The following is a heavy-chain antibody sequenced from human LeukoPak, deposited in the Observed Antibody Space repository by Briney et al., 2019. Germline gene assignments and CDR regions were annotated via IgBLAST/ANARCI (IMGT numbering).Heavy chain of an antibody. CDR2: ISGRGDSP. D-gene: IGHD3-9*01. CDR3: ARDPGYAIYYFDY. CDR1: GFSFNTYA. J-gene: IGHJ4*02. V-gene: IGHV3-23*01. Sequence: TGGSLRLSCAASGFSFNTYAMSWVRQAPGKGLEWVSTISGRGDSPYYADSVKGRFSISRDNSKNTLFLHMNSLRAEDTAVYYCARDPGYAIYYFDYWGQGNLVTVSS.